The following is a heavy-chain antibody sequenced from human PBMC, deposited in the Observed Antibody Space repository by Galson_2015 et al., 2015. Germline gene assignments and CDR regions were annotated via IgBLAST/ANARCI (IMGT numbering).Heavy chain of an antibody. V-gene: IGHV3-7*01. D-gene: IGHD1-14*01. J-gene: IGHJ4*02. CDR3: ARRGPSPD. Sequence: SLRLSCAASGFGFSSYWMTWVRQAPGKGLEWVANIKQDGNEKYYADSVKGRFTIFRDNAKNLLYLQMSNLRVEDTAVYYCARRGPSPDWGQGTLVTVS. CDR2: IKQDGNEK. CDR1: GFGFSSYW.